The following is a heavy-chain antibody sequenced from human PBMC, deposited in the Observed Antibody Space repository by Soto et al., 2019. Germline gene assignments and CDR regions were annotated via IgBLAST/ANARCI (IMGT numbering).Heavy chain of an antibody. CDR2: IWYDGSNK. CDR1: GFTFSSYG. D-gene: IGHD2-8*01. Sequence: QVQLVESGGGVVQPGRSLRLSCAASGFTFSSYGMHWVRQAPGKGLEWVAVIWYDGSNKYYADSVKGRCTISRDKSKNTLYLKMNSRRAEDTAVYYCARANVRDGADYGMDVWGKGTTVNVSS. V-gene: IGHV3-33*01. CDR3: ARANVRDGADYGMDV. J-gene: IGHJ6*04.